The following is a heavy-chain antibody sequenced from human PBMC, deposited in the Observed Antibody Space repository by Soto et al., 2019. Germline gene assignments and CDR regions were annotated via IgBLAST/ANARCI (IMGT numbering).Heavy chain of an antibody. CDR2: IYYSGST. Sequence: SETLSLTCTVSGGSISSSSYYWGWIRQPPGKGLEWIGSIYYSGSTYYNPSLKSRVTISVDTSKNQFSLKLSSVTAADTAVYYCARLEGEHDYSNYRRWFDPWGQGTLVTVSS. J-gene: IGHJ5*02. CDR1: GGSISSSSYY. D-gene: IGHD4-4*01. V-gene: IGHV4-39*01. CDR3: ARLEGEHDYSNYRRWFDP.